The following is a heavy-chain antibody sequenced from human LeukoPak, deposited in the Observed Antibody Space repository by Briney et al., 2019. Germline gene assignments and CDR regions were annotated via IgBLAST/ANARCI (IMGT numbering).Heavy chain of an antibody. J-gene: IGHJ6*02. Sequence: SETLSLTCAVSGGSISSGGYSWSWIRQPPGKGLEWIGYIYHSGSTYYNPSLKSRVTISVDRSKNQFSLKLSSVTAADTAVYYCARGRTAYYYDSGYYGMDVWGQGTTVTVSS. D-gene: IGHD3-22*01. V-gene: IGHV4-30-2*01. CDR2: IYHSGST. CDR3: ARGRTAYYYDSGYYGMDV. CDR1: GGSISSGGYS.